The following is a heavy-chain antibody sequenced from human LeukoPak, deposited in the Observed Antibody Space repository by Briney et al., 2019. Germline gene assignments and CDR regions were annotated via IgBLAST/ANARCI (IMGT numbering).Heavy chain of an antibody. Sequence: GGSLRLSCAASGFTFSSYWMSWVRQAPGKGLEWVANIKQDGSEKYYVDSVKGRFTISRDNAKNSLYLQMNSLRAEDTAVYYCARERGYDYGDYGWFDPWGRGTLVTVSS. V-gene: IGHV3-7*03. J-gene: IGHJ5*02. CDR2: IKQDGSEK. CDR3: ARERGYDYGDYGWFDP. D-gene: IGHD4-17*01. CDR1: GFTFSSYW.